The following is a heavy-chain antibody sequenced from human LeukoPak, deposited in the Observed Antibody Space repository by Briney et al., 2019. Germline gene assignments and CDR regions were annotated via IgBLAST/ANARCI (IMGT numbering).Heavy chain of an antibody. V-gene: IGHV3-21*01. CDR3: ARGTGYDGSECYIEPNNSFDP. CDR1: GFTFCSYS. Sequence: GGSLRLSCAASGFTFCSYSMNWVRQAPGKGLEWVSSIISSSRYIYYAHSVKGRFTISRDNAKNSLYLQMNSLRAEDTAVYYCARGTGYDGSECYIEPNNSFDPWGQGTLVTVSS. J-gene: IGHJ5*01. CDR2: IISSSRYI. D-gene: IGHD3-10*01.